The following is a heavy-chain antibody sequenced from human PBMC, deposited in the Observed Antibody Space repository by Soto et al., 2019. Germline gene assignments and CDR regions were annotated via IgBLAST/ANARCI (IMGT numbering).Heavy chain of an antibody. J-gene: IGHJ6*02. CDR3: ARDRYNWIGASGMDV. D-gene: IGHD1-1*01. CDR2: IYYSGST. CDR1: GGSVSSGSYY. Sequence: SETLSLTCTVSGGSVSSGSYYWSWIRQPPGKGLEWIGYIYYSGSTNYNPSLKSRVTISVDTSKNQFSLKLSSVTAADTAVYYCARDRYNWIGASGMDVWGQGTTVTVSS. V-gene: IGHV4-61*01.